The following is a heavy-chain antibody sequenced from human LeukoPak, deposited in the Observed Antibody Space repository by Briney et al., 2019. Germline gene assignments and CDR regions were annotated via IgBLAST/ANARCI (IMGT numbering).Heavy chain of an antibody. V-gene: IGHV4-59*01. CDR3: ARYSSDHDGRHFEF. D-gene: IGHD2-21*01. CDR1: GGSIGGYF. CDR2: IFYNGNT. Sequence: SETLSLTCTVSGGSIGGYFWSWLRQPPGKGLEWVGWIFYNGNTNYNSSLKSRLTMSVDASKNQFYLKLNSVTAADTAVYYCARYSSDHDGRHFEFWGQGILVTVFS. J-gene: IGHJ4*02.